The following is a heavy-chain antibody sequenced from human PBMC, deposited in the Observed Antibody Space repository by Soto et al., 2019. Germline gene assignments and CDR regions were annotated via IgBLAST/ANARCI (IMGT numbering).Heavy chain of an antibody. CDR3: ARTYGDYARYFYMDV. V-gene: IGHV4-4*02. Sequence: QVQLQESGPGLVTPSGTLSLTCVVSNGSISSSNWWSWVRQPPGKGLEWIGEIFHSGNTNYNPSLKSRVPISIDRSKNQFSLDLSSVTAADTAMYYCARTYGDYARYFYMDVWGRGTTVTVSS. CDR1: NGSISSSNW. D-gene: IGHD4-17*01. CDR2: IFHSGNT. J-gene: IGHJ6*03.